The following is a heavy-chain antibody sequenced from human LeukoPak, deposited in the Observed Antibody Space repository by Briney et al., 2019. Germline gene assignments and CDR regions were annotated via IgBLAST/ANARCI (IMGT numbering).Heavy chain of an antibody. V-gene: IGHV4-39*07. CDR1: GGSISSSSYY. CDR2: IYYSGST. J-gene: IGHJ6*03. CDR3: AREYVVVEPAALSSAYYYMDV. D-gene: IGHD2-2*01. Sequence: PSETLSLTCTVSGGSISSSSYYWGWIRQPPGKGLEWIGSIYYSGSTYYNPSLKSRVTISVDTSKNQFSLKLTSVTAADTAVYYCAREYVVVEPAALSSAYYYMDVWGKGTTVTVSS.